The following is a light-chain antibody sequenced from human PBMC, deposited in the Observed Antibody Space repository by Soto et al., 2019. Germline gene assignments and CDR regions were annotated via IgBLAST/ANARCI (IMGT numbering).Light chain of an antibody. CDR3: HQYDSSPRT. J-gene: IGKJ1*01. V-gene: IGKV3-11*01. CDR1: QSVGSF. Sequence: EIVLTQPPSTLPLSPGERATLSCRASQSVGSFLAWYQQKPGQAPRLLIYDTSIRATGIPARFSGSGSGTDFTLTISRLEPEDFAVYHRHQYDSSPRTFGQGTKVDIK. CDR2: DTS.